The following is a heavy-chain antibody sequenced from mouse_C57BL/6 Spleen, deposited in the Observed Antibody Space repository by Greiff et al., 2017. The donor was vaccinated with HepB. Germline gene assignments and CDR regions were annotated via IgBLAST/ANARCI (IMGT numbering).Heavy chain of an antibody. V-gene: IGHV1-80*01. D-gene: IGHD2-5*01. CDR3: ARGDYSNYGGAMDY. CDR1: GYAFSSYW. J-gene: IGHJ4*01. Sequence: VKLVEPGAELVKPGASVKISCKASGYAFSSYWMNWVKQRPGKGLEWIGQIYPGDGDTNYNGKFKGKATLTADKSSSTAYMQLSSLTSEDSAVYFCARGDYSNYGGAMDYWGQGTSVTVSS. CDR2: IYPGDGDT.